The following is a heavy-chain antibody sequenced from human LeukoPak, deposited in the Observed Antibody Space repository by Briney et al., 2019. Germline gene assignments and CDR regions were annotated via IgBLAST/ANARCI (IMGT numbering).Heavy chain of an antibody. J-gene: IGHJ4*02. CDR3: ARGGPSGRDGYNKRSSTFDY. CDR2: IYYSGST. Sequence: SETLSLTCTVSGGSISSSSYYWGWIRQPPGKGLEWIGSIYYSGSTYYNPSLKSRVTISVDTSKNQFSLKLSSVTAADTAVYYCARGGPSGRDGYNKRSSTFDYWGQGTLVTVSS. V-gene: IGHV4-39*07. D-gene: IGHD5-24*01. CDR1: GGSISSSSYY.